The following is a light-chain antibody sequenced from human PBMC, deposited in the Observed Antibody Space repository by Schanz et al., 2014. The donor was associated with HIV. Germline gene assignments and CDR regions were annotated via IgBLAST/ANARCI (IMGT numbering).Light chain of an antibody. V-gene: IGLV2-14*02. J-gene: IGLJ1*01. CDR1: RNDVGTYNL. CDR3: SSLSTSGAPL. CDR2: EVT. Sequence: QSALTQPASVSGSPGQSITISCTGTRNDVGTYNLVSWYQQHPGKAPQLMIYEVTKRPSGVSDRFSGSKSDNTASLTISGLQADDEADYYCSSLSTSGAPLFGTGTKLTVL.